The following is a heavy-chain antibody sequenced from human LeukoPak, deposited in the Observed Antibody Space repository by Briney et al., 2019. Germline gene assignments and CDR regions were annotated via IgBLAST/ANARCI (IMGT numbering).Heavy chain of an antibody. CDR3: ARRAGAYTHPYDY. J-gene: IGHJ4*02. V-gene: IGHV3-53*01. Sequence: GGSLRLSCAASGFTFSRYGMHWVRQAPGKGLEWVSFIYSAGSIYYSDSVKGRFTISIDNSKNTLYLQMNSLRAEDTAVYYCARRAGAYTHPYDYWGQGTLVTVSS. D-gene: IGHD3-16*01. CDR1: GFTFSRYG. CDR2: IYSAGSI.